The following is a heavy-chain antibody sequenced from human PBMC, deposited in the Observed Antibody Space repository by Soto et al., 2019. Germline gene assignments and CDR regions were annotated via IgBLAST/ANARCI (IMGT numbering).Heavy chain of an antibody. Sequence: ASVKVSCKASGYTFTGYYMHWVRQAPGQGLEWMGWINPNSGGTNYAQKFQGRVTMTRDTSISTAYMELSRLRSADTAVYYCARSRAYSSSRTNDSWGQGTLVTVSS. CDR1: GYTFTGYY. D-gene: IGHD6-13*01. J-gene: IGHJ4*02. CDR3: ARSRAYSSSRTNDS. V-gene: IGHV1-2*02. CDR2: INPNSGGT.